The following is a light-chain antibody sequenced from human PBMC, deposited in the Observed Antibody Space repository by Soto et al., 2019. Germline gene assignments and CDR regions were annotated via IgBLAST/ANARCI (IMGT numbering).Light chain of an antibody. CDR2: DAS. V-gene: IGKV3-20*01. CDR3: QQFSSYPLT. J-gene: IGKJ4*01. Sequence: EIVLTQSPATLSVSPGERATLSCRASQSVITNLAWYQHQPGQAPRLLIYDASSRATGIPDRFSGGGSGTDFTLTISRLEPEDFAVYYCQQFSSYPLTFGGGTKVDIK. CDR1: QSVITN.